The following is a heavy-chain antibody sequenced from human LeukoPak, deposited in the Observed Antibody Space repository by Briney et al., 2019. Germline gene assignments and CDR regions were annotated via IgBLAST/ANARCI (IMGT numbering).Heavy chain of an antibody. D-gene: IGHD6-19*01. J-gene: IGHJ2*01. Sequence: SETLSLTCTVSGGSISSYYWSWIRQPPGKGPEWIGYIYYSGSTNYNPSLKSRVTISVDTSKNQFSLKLSSVTAADTAVYYCARLQWLVDWYFDLWGRGTLVTVSS. CDR3: ARLQWLVDWYFDL. CDR2: IYYSGST. V-gene: IGHV4-59*08. CDR1: GGSISSYY.